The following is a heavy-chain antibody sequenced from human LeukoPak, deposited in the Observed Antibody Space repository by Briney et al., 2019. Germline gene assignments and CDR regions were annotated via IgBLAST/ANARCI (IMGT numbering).Heavy chain of an antibody. Sequence: KPSETLSLTCTVSGGSISSYYWSWIRQPPGKGLEWIGYIYYSGSTNYNPSLKSRVTISVDTSKNQFSLKLSSVTAADTAVYYCARTGKVGATDYWGQGTLVTVFS. CDR3: ARTGKVGATDY. D-gene: IGHD1-26*01. CDR1: GGSISSYY. V-gene: IGHV4-59*01. CDR2: IYYSGST. J-gene: IGHJ4*02.